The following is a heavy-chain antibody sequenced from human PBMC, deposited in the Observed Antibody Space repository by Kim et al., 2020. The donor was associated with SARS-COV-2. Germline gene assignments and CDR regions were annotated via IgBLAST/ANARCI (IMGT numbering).Heavy chain of an antibody. D-gene: IGHD6-25*01. V-gene: IGHV4-39*01. Sequence: SETLSLTCSVSGGSISNSPHYWGWIRQPPGKGLEWIAAIYHSGSTYYNPSLKSRVTISVDTSKNQFSLRLSSVTAADTAVYFCARREAIYVSAATGGWFDPWGQGTLVTVSS. CDR3: ARREAIYVSAATGGWFDP. J-gene: IGHJ5*02. CDR1: GGSISNSPHY. CDR2: IYHSGST.